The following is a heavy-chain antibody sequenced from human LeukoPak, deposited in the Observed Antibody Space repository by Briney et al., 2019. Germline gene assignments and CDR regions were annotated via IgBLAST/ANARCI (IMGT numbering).Heavy chain of an antibody. CDR1: GYTFTGFG. CDR3: SRSYHSTSWYYFDL. D-gene: IGHD2-2*01. Sequence: ASVKVSCKASGYTFTGFGITWVRQAPGQGPEWMGWISIGDGNTHYGQKFQDRVSMTRDKGSNTAFLELRRLRSDDTAVYFCSRSYHSTSWYYFDLWGQETLVTVSS. V-gene: IGHV1-18*01. J-gene: IGHJ4*02. CDR2: ISIGDGNT.